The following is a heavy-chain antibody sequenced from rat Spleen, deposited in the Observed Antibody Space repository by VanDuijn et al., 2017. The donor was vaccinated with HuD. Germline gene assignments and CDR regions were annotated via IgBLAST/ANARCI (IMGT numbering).Heavy chain of an antibody. CDR2: ISPSGVT. Sequence: EVQLVESGGGLVQPGRPLKLSCAASGFTFNNYGMHWIRQAPTKGLEWVASISPSGVTYYRDSVKGRFTVSIENAKSTLYLLMDSLRSEDTATYYCTRQDTSGYANWFGFWGQGTLVTVSS. D-gene: IGHD4-3*01. V-gene: IGHV5-19*01. CDR3: TRQDTSGYANWFGF. CDR1: GFTFNNYG. J-gene: IGHJ3*01.